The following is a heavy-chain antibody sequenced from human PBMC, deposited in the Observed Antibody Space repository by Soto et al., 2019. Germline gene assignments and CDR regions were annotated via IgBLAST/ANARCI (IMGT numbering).Heavy chain of an antibody. J-gene: IGHJ4*02. D-gene: IGHD6-13*01. CDR1: GFTFSGFD. CDR3: AKSQEIGTHFFDS. V-gene: IGHV3-13*01. CDR2: IGTAGDT. Sequence: GGSLRLSXEASGFTFSGFDMHWVRQPTGKGLEWVSSIGTAGDTYYAVSVKGRFTISRDNAKNSLSLQMNSLRAGDMAVYFCAKSQEIGTHFFDSWGQGTQVTV.